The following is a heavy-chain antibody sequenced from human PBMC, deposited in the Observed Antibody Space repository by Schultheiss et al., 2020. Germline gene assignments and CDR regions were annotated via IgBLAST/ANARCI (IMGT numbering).Heavy chain of an antibody. D-gene: IGHD6-13*01. CDR3: ANGIYSSSWRYEKYYYYYGMDV. J-gene: IGHJ6*02. Sequence: GGSLRLSCAASGFTFSSYAMSWVRQAPGKGLEWVSAISGSGGSTYYADSVKGRFTISRDNSKNTLYLQMNSLRAEDTAVYYCANGIYSSSWRYEKYYYYYGMDVWGQGTTVTVSS. V-gene: IGHV3-23*01. CDR2: ISGSGGST. CDR1: GFTFSSYA.